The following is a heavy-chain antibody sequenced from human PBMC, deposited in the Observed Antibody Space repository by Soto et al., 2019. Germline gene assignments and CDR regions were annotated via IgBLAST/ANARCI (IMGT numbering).Heavy chain of an antibody. CDR1: GFTFSNHG. D-gene: IGHD1-26*01. J-gene: IGHJ4*02. V-gene: IGHV3-33*01. CDR3: ARDEEYYLRY. CDR2: IWYDGSEV. Sequence: QVQLVESGGGVVQPGRSLRLSCAASGFTFSNHGMHLVRQAPGRGLEWVAVIWYDGSEVHYADSVKGRFTISRDNSKNTVYLQMNSRRAEDRAVYYCARDEEYYLRYWGQGTLVTVSS.